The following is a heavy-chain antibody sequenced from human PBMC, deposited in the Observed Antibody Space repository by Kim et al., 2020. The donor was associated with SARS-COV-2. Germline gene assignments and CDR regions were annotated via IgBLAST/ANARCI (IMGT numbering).Heavy chain of an antibody. Sequence: GGSLRLSCAASGFSVSSKYMTWVRQAPGKGLEWVSVIYVDGSTYYAASVMGRFTISRDNSKKTPYLQMNSLRAEDTAVYYCTRDVFDVYWNWGQGTLVTV. V-gene: IGHV3-53*01. CDR2: IYVDGST. D-gene: IGHD1-1*01. CDR1: GFSVSSKY. J-gene: IGHJ4*02. CDR3: TRDVFDVYWN.